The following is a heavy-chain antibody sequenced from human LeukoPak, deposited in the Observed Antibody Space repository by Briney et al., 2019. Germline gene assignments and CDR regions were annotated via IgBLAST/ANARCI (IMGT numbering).Heavy chain of an antibody. D-gene: IGHD4-17*01. Sequence: GASVKVSCKASGGTFRSYAISWVRQAPGHGLEWMGGIIPIFDTANYAQKFPGRVTITADESASTAYMELSSLRSEDTAVYYCATSLYGDYGFGAFDIWGQGTMVTVSS. CDR3: ATSLYGDYGFGAFDI. J-gene: IGHJ3*02. CDR2: IIPIFDTA. V-gene: IGHV1-69*13. CDR1: GGTFRSYA.